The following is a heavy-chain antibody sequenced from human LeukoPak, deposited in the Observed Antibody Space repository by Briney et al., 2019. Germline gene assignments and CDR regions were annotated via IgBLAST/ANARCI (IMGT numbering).Heavy chain of an antibody. Sequence: PGGSLRLSCAASGFTFSSYSMNWVRQAPGKGLEWVSYISSSSSTIYYADSVKGRFTISRDNAKNSLYLQMNSLRAEDTAVYYCARFLRDYGDYWAFDIWGQGTMVTVSS. D-gene: IGHD4-17*01. V-gene: IGHV3-48*04. CDR1: GFTFSSYS. J-gene: IGHJ3*02. CDR2: ISSSSSTI. CDR3: ARFLRDYGDYWAFDI.